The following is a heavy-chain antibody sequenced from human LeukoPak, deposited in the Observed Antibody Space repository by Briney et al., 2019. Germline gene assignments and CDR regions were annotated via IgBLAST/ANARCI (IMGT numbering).Heavy chain of an antibody. CDR2: ISGSGGST. J-gene: IGHJ6*02. CDR1: GFTFSSYA. CDR3: AKDRKAVAGNYYYYYGMDV. V-gene: IGHV3-23*01. Sequence: GGSLRLSCAASGFTFSSYAMSWVRQAPGKGLEWVSAISGSGGSTYYADSVKGRFTISRDNSKNTLYLQMNSLRAEDTAVYYCAKDRKAVAGNYYYYYGMDVWGQGTTVTVSS. D-gene: IGHD6-19*01.